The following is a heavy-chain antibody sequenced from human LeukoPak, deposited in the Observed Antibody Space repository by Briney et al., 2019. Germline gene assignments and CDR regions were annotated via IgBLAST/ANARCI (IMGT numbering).Heavy chain of an antibody. V-gene: IGHV4-59*02. D-gene: IGHD5-12*01. CDR3: ARAPMAITTSAFPDAFDF. CDR2: VSYSGGT. CDR1: GDSVSGHY. J-gene: IGHJ3*01. Sequence: SETLSLTCSVSGDSVSGHYWSWIRQTPGKGLEWIGYVSYSGGTNYNPSLKRGVSISLDTSKKQFSQKLSSPDDADPGVYYCARAPMAITTSAFPDAFDFWGQGTMVTVSS.